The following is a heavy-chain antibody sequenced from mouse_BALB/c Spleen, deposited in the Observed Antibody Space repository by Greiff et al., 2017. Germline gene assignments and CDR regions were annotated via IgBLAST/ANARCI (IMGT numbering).Heavy chain of an antibody. CDR3: ARRYYGSPTSYYAMDY. Sequence: VQLKQSGPELVKPGASVKISCKASGYSFTGYFMNWVMQSHGKSLEWIGRINPYNGDTFYNQKFKGKATLTVDKSSSTAHMELRSLASEDSAVYYCARRYYGSPTSYYAMDYWGQGTSVTVSS. J-gene: IGHJ4*01. D-gene: IGHD1-1*01. CDR2: INPYNGDT. CDR1: GYSFTGYF. V-gene: IGHV1-20*02.